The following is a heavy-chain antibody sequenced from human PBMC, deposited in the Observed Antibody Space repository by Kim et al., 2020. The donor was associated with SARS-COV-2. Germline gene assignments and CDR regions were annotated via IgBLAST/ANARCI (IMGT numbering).Heavy chain of an antibody. D-gene: IGHD1-26*01. Sequence: GGSLRLSCAASGFTFSSYGMHWVRQAPGKGLEWVAVIWYDGSNKYYADSVKGRFTISRDNSKNTLYLQMNSLRAEDTAVYYCVREGRVGATSGFDYWGQGTLVTVSS. CDR2: IWYDGSNK. CDR1: GFTFSSYG. CDR3: VREGRVGATSGFDY. V-gene: IGHV3-33*01. J-gene: IGHJ4*02.